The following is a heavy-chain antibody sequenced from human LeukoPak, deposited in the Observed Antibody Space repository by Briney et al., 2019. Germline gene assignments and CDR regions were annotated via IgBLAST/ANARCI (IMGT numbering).Heavy chain of an antibody. Sequence: PGGSVRLLHGASGLLYRVYYQPGTREARAKARVGIAYIIISGSETNYADSVWGRITVSRDSAQNSLHLQMDSLRADDTAVYYCARVGHNHAFDIWGQGTVVTVPS. CDR2: IIISGSET. J-gene: IGHJ3*02. CDR1: GLLYRVYY. CDR3: ARVGHNHAFDI. D-gene: IGHD1-1*01. V-gene: IGHV3-11*03.